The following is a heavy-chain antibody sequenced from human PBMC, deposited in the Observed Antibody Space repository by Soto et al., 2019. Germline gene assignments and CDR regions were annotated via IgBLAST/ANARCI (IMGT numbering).Heavy chain of an antibody. J-gene: IGHJ3*02. CDR3: ARADDAFDI. Sequence: GGSLRLSCAASCFTFSSYAMHGVRQSPGKGVERVAVISYYGSNQDYADSVKCRFTISRDNSKNTLYLQMNSLRAEDTAAYYCARADDAFDIGGQGAMVTVSS. CDR1: CFTFSSYA. V-gene: IGHV3-30-3*01. CDR2: ISYYGSNQ.